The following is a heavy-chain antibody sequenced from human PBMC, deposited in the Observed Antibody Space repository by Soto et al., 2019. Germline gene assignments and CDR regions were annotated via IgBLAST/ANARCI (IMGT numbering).Heavy chain of an antibody. CDR2: INHRGTA. D-gene: IGHD6-19*01. V-gene: IGHV4-34*01. CDR3: AKYQWNPGAFNP. J-gene: IGHJ5*02. Sequence: QVQLQQWGAGLLKPSETLSLTCAVYGGSLSDYYWNWLRQPPGKGLEWIEEINHRGTASYNPSLKSRVDISVDTALTQFSLKLRSVTAADTAIYYCAKYQWNPGAFNPWGPGTQVTVSS. CDR1: GGSLSDYY.